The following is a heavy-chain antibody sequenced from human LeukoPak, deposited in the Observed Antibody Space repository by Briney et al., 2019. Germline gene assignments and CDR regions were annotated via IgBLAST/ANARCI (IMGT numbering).Heavy chain of an antibody. CDR2: ISSSSSYT. J-gene: IGHJ3*02. CDR1: GFTFSDYY. CDR3: ARVLVGDALDI. D-gene: IGHD2-15*01. V-gene: IGHV3-11*06. Sequence: GGSLRLSCAASGFTFSDYYMSWIRQAPGKGLEWVSYISSSSSYTNYADSVKGRFTISRDNAKNSLYLQMNSLRAEDTAVYYCARVLVGDALDIWGQGTMVTVSS.